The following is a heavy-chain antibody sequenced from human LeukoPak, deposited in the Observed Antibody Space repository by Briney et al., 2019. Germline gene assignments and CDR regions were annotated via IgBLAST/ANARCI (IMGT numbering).Heavy chain of an antibody. CDR1: GYSLTELS. CDR3: AAGGQWDLLDY. D-gene: IGHD1-26*01. Sequence: ASVKISCKVSGYSLTELSMHWVRQAPGKGLEWRGGFDPEASESIYAQKFHGRVTMTEETTTDTAYMELSSLRSDDTAVYYCAAGGQWDLLDYWGQGTLVTVSS. J-gene: IGHJ4*02. V-gene: IGHV1-24*01. CDR2: FDPEASES.